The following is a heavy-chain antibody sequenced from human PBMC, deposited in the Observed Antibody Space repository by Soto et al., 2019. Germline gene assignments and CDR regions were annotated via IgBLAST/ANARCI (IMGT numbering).Heavy chain of an antibody. V-gene: IGHV4-59*01. CDR3: ARGIEGWYQGRYYYGMDV. CDR1: GGSISHYY. Sequence: PSETLSLTCTVSGGSISHYYWSWIRQPPGKGLEWIGYVYYIGSTNYNPSLMSRVTISLDTSKNQFSLKLSSVTAADTAVYYCARGIEGWYQGRYYYGMDVWGQGTTVIGSS. J-gene: IGHJ6*02. CDR2: VYYIGST. D-gene: IGHD6-19*01.